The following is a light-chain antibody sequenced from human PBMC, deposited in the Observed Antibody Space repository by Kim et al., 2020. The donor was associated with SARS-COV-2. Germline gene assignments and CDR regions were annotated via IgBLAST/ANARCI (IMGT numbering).Light chain of an antibody. J-gene: IGKJ4*01. V-gene: IGKV1-5*01. Sequence: DIQMTQSPSTLSASVGDRVTITCRASLNIYSWLAWYQQKPGKAPKLLISTASSLQSGVPSRFSGSGSGTEFTLTISSLQPDDFATYYCQHYNNYPLTFGGGTKVDIK. CDR3: QHYNNYPLT. CDR2: TAS. CDR1: LNIYSW.